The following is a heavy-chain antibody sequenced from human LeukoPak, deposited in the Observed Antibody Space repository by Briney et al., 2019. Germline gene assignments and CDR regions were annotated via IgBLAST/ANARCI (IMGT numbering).Heavy chain of an antibody. D-gene: IGHD5-24*01. CDR3: GTGWAVDF. J-gene: IGHJ4*02. V-gene: IGHV3-7*01. Sequence: QTGGSLRLSCAASGFTFRSYWMSWVRQAPGKGLEWVANIKQDGSEKYYVDSVKGRFTISRDNAKNSLYLQMNSLRAEDTAVYYCGTGWAVDFWGQGTLVTVSS. CDR2: IKQDGSEK. CDR1: GFTFRSYW.